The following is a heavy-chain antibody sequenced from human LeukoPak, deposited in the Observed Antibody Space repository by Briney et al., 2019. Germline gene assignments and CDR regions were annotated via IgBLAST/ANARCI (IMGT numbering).Heavy chain of an antibody. CDR2: INPNSGGT. D-gene: IGHD6-6*01. CDR1: GYTFTGYY. CDR3: ARGIDSSPSAY. J-gene: IGHJ4*02. V-gene: IGHV1-2*02. Sequence: ASVKVSCKASGYTFTGYYMHWVRQAPGQGLEWMGWINPNSGGTNYAQNFQGRVTMTRDTSISTAYMELSRLRADDTAVYYCARGIDSSPSAYWGQGTLVTVSS.